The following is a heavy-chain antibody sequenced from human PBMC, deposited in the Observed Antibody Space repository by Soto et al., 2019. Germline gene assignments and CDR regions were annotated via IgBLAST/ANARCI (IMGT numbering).Heavy chain of an antibody. CDR2: INADNGNT. Sequence: GASVKVSCKASGYTFTSYGMSWVRQAPGQGLEWMGWINADNGNTNYSQKFQGRVTITRDTSASTAYMELSSLRSEDTAVYYCARGVSDYDILTGYYTPFDYWGQGTLVTVSS. V-gene: IGHV1-18*01. D-gene: IGHD3-9*01. J-gene: IGHJ4*02. CDR1: GYTFTSYG. CDR3: ARGVSDYDILTGYYTPFDY.